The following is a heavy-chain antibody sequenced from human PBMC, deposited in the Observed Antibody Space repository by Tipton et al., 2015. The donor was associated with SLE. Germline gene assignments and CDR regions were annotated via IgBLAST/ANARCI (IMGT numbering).Heavy chain of an antibody. D-gene: IGHD2-21*01. J-gene: IGHJ6*03. CDR2: IYYSGST. Sequence: TLYLTCTVSSGSISSSSYYWGWIRQPPGKGLEWIGSIYYSGSTYYNPSLKSRVTISVDTSKNQFSLKLSSVTAADPAVYYCARVGSDEYSFSHYYYMDVWGKGTTVTVSS. CDR1: SGSISSSSYY. V-gene: IGHV4-39*07. CDR3: ARVGSDEYSFSHYYYMDV.